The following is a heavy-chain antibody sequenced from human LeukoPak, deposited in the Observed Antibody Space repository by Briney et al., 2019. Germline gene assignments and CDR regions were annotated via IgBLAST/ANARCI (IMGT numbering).Heavy chain of an antibody. V-gene: IGHV1-69*04. CDR1: GGTFSSYA. Sequence: ASVKVSCKASGGTFSSYAISWVRQAPGQGLEWMGRIIPILGIANYAQKFQGRVTITADKSTSTAYMELSSLRSEDTAVYYCARDRIVVVPAATYLYYYYYGMDVWGQGTTVTVSS. D-gene: IGHD2-2*01. J-gene: IGHJ6*02. CDR3: ARDRIVVVPAATYLYYYYYGMDV. CDR2: IIPILGIA.